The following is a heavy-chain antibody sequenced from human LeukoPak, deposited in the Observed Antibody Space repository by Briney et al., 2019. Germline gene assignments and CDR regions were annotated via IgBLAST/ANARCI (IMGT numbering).Heavy chain of an antibody. CDR1: SGSISTSNYY. CDR3: ARHGVAGWLLYSLTYNWFDP. Sequence: PSETLSLTCTVSSGSISTSNYYWGWVRQPPGKALEWIGNIFYGGSTYYSPSLKSRVTISLDTSRNQFSLKLNSVTAADTAVYYCARHGVAGWLLYSLTYNWFDPWGQGTLVTVSS. CDR2: IFYGGST. J-gene: IGHJ5*02. V-gene: IGHV4-39*01. D-gene: IGHD3-9*01.